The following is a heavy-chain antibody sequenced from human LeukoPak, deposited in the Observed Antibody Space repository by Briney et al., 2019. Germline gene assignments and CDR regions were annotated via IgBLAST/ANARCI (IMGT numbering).Heavy chain of an antibody. Sequence: ASVKVSCKASGYTFTGYYMHWVRQAPGQGLEWMGRINPNSGGTNYAQKFQGRVTMTRDTSISTAYMELSRLRSDDTAVYYCARDSGYSYGGNNWFDPWGQGTLVTVPS. CDR1: GYTFTGYY. V-gene: IGHV1-2*06. J-gene: IGHJ5*02. CDR3: ARDSGYSYGGNNWFDP. CDR2: INPNSGGT. D-gene: IGHD5-18*01.